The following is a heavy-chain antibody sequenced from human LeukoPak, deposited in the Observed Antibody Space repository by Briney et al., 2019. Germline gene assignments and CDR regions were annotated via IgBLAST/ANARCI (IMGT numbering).Heavy chain of an antibody. V-gene: IGHV1-46*01. J-gene: IGHJ4*02. Sequence: ASVKVSCKASGYTFTSYYMHWVRQAPGQGLEWMGIINPSGGSTSYAQKFQGRVTMARDTSTSTVYVELSSLRSEDTAVYYCARGSYSNYAFDYWGQGTLVTVSS. D-gene: IGHD4-11*01. CDR2: INPSGGST. CDR1: GYTFTSYY. CDR3: ARGSYSNYAFDY.